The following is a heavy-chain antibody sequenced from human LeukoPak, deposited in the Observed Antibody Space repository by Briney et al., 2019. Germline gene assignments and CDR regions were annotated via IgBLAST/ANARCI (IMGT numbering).Heavy chain of an antibody. J-gene: IGHJ4*02. V-gene: IGHV1-2*02. D-gene: IGHD5-12*01. Sequence: ASVKVSCKASGYTFTGYYMHRVRQAPGQGLEWMGWINPNSGDTNYAQKFQGRVTITRDTSISTAYMELSRLRSDDTAVYYCARGATDLCLDYWGQGTLVTVSS. CDR1: GYTFTGYY. CDR3: ARGATDLCLDY. CDR2: INPNSGDT.